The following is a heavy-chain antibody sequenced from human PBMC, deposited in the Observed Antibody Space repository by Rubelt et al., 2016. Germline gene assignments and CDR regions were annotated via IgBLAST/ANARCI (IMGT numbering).Heavy chain of an antibody. CDR2: ISAYNGNT. J-gene: IGHJ5*02. Sequence: QVQLVQSGAEVKKPGASVKVSCKASGYTFTSYGISWVRQAPGQGLEWMGWISAYNGNTNYAQKLQGRVTMTTDTSTSTAYMELRGLRSDDTAVYYWAGCYGSGSYGNWFDPWGQGTLVTVSS. CDR1: GYTFTSYG. V-gene: IGHV1-18*01. D-gene: IGHD3-10*01. CDR3: AGCYGSGSYGNWFDP.